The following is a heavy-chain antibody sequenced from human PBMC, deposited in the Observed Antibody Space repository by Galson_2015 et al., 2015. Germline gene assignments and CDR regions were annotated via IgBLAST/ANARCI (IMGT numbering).Heavy chain of an antibody. CDR1: GFTFSGYA. CDR2: INTSGGTT. D-gene: IGHD1-26*01. Sequence: SLRLSCAASGFTFSGYAMNWVRQAPGKGLEWVSGINTSGGTTYHADSVKGRFSTSRDNSKSTLNLQMNSLRVEDTAVYYCAKDRGSSGSYKAFDYWGQGTLVTVSS. V-gene: IGHV3-23*01. J-gene: IGHJ4*02. CDR3: AKDRGSSGSYKAFDY.